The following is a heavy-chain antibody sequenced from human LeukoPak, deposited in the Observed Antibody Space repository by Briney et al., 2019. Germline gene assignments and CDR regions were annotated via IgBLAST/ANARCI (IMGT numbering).Heavy chain of an antibody. J-gene: IGHJ4*02. Sequence: GGSLRLSCAASGFTFNNAWMSWVRQAPGKGLEWVSAISGSGGSTYYADSVKGRFTISRDNSKNTLYLQMNSLRAEDTAVYYCAKGSHYYDSSGYYFDYWGQGTLVTVSS. V-gene: IGHV3-23*01. CDR1: GFTFNNAW. D-gene: IGHD3-22*01. CDR3: AKGSHYYDSSGYYFDY. CDR2: ISGSGGST.